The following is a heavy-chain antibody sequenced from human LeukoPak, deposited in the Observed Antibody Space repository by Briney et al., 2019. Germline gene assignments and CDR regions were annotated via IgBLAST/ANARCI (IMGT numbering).Heavy chain of an antibody. V-gene: IGHV1-69*13. D-gene: IGHD5-24*01. J-gene: IGHJ3*02. CDR2: IIPIFGTA. CDR1: GGTFISYA. CDR3: ARDPRLRWLQDAFDI. Sequence: SVKVSCKASGGTFISYAISWVRQAPGQGLEWMGGIIPIFGTANYAQKFQGRVTITADESTSTAYMELSSLRSEDTAVYYCARDPRLRWLQDAFDIWGQGTMVTVSS.